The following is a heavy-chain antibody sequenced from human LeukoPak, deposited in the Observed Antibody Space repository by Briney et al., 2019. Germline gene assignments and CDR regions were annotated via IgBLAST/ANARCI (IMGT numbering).Heavy chain of an antibody. CDR2: IYYSGST. CDR3: ARAPSYYDILTGYGYYFDY. CDR1: GGSISSSSYY. D-gene: IGHD3-9*01. J-gene: IGHJ4*02. V-gene: IGHV4-39*07. Sequence: SETLSLTCTVSGGSISSSSYYWGWLRQPPGKGLEWIGSIYYSGSTYYNPSLKSRVTISVDTSKNQFSLKLSSVTAADTAVYYCARAPSYYDILTGYGYYFDYWGQGTLVTVSS.